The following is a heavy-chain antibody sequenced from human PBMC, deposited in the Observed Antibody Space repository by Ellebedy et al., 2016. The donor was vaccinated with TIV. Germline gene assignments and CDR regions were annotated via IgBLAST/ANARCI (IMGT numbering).Heavy chain of an antibody. CDR2: INTNTGSP. J-gene: IGHJ5*02. CDR1: GYTFTRYA. Sequence: AASVKVSCKASGYTFTRYAMNWVRQAPGQGLEWMGWINTNTGSPTYAQGFTGRFVFSLDTSVSTAYLQISSLKAEDTAVYYCARVVSYGYESSWFDPWGQGTLVTVSS. D-gene: IGHD5-18*01. CDR3: ARVVSYGYESSWFDP. V-gene: IGHV7-4-1*02.